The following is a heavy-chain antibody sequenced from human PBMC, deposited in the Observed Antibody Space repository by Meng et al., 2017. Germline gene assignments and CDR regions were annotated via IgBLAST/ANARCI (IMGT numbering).Heavy chain of an antibody. Sequence: QVQLQQGGGGLLKPSETLSLTCAVYGGSFSGYYWSWIRQPPGKGLEWIGEINHSGSTNYNPSLKSRVTISVDTSKNQFSLKLSSVTAADTAVYYCARGRSGTWPWYFDLWGRGTLVTVSS. CDR2: INHSGST. J-gene: IGHJ2*01. V-gene: IGHV4-34*01. CDR1: GGSFSGYY. D-gene: IGHD1-1*01. CDR3: ARGRSGTWPWYFDL.